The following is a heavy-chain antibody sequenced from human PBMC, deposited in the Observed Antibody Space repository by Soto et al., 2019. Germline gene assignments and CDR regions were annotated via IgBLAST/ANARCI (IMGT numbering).Heavy chain of an antibody. CDR3: ARAVHTGYSSGWYVY. CDR1: GGTFSSYA. Sequence: SVKVSCKASGGTFSSYAISWVRQAPGQGLEWMGGIIPIFGTANYAQKFQGRVTITADESTSTAYMELSSLRSEDTAVYYCARAVHTGYSSGWYVYWGQGTLVTVSS. V-gene: IGHV1-69*13. CDR2: IIPIFGTA. D-gene: IGHD6-19*01. J-gene: IGHJ4*02.